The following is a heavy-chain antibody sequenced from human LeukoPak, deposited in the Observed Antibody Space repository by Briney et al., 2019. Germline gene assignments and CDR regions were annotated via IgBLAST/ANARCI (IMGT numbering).Heavy chain of an antibody. J-gene: IGHJ4*02. CDR3: VRPYQGSTYGDNSFDY. CDR2: IIPDGGVP. Sequence: ASVKVSCKTSGYTFTNYYMHWVRQAPGQGLEWMGIIIPDGGVPSYAQKFQGRVTLTTDTSTSTVYMELNGLTSEDTAIYYCVRPYQGSTYGDNSFDYWGQGTLVTVSS. CDR1: GYTFTNYY. D-gene: IGHD5-18*01. V-gene: IGHV1-46*01.